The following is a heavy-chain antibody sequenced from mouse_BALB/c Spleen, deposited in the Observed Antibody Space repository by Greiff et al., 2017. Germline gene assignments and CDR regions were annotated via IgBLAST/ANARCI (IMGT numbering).Heavy chain of an antibody. CDR1: GYSFTGYY. J-gene: IGHJ3*01. D-gene: IGHD2-4*01. CDR3: TRGGATMITTRVFAY. Sequence: VQLQQSGAELVRSGASVKISCKASGYSFTGYYMHWVKQSPENSLEWIGEINPSTGGTSYNQKFKGKATLTVDKSSSTAYMQLKSLTSEESAVYYCTRGGATMITTRVFAYWGQGTLVTVSA. CDR2: INPSTGGT. V-gene: IGHV1-42*01.